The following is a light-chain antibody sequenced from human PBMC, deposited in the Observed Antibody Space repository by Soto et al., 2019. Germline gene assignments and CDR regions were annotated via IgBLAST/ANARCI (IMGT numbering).Light chain of an antibody. J-gene: IGLJ2*01. CDR1: SSNIGSNT. CDR3: VAWDDSLNGVV. CDR2: SNN. Sequence: QSVLTQPPSASGTPGQRVTISCSGSSSNIGSNTVNWYQQLPGTAPKLLIYSNNQRPSGVPDRFSGSKSGTSASLAISGLHSEDEADYYCVAWDDSLNGVVFGGGTKLTVL. V-gene: IGLV1-44*01.